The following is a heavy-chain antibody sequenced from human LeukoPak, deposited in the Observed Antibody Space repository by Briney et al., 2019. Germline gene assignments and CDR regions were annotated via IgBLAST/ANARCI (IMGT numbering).Heavy chain of an antibody. CDR3: VMVRTYYFDY. D-gene: IGHD3-10*01. V-gene: IGHV3-30-3*01. J-gene: IGHJ4*02. CDR1: GFTFSSYA. Sequence: PGGSLRLSCAASGFTFSSYAMHWVRQAPGKGLEWVAVISYDGSNKYYADSVKGRFTISRDNSKNTLYLQMNSLRAEDTAVYYCVMVRTYYFDYWGQGTLVTVSS. CDR2: ISYDGSNK.